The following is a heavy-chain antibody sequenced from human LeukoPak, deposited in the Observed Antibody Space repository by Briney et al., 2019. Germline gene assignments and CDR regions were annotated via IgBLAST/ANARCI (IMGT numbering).Heavy chain of an antibody. CDR3: IVFGDSNH. CDR2: IHSSGGT. Sequence: HPGGSLRLSCAASGFTFSTYAMSWVRQAPGKGLEWVSAIHSSGGTYYADSVKGRFTISRDTSKNTLYLQINSLRVEDTAVYYCIVFGDSNHWGQGTLVTVSS. V-gene: IGHV3-23*01. D-gene: IGHD4-17*01. J-gene: IGHJ5*02. CDR1: GFTFSTYA.